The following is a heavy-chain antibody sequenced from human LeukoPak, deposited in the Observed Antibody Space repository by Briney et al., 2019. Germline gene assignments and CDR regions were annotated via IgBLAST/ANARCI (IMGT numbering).Heavy chain of an antibody. CDR2: IYPGDSDT. CDR1: GYSFTSYW. J-gene: IGHJ5*02. CDR3: ARLNIVVVPAALNWFDP. V-gene: IGHV5-51*01. Sequence: RGESLKISCKGSGYSFTSYWIGWVRQMPGKGLEWMGIIYPGDSDTRYSPSFQGQVTISADKSISTAYLQWSSLKASDTAMYYCARLNIVVVPAALNWFDPWGQGTLVTVSS. D-gene: IGHD2-2*01.